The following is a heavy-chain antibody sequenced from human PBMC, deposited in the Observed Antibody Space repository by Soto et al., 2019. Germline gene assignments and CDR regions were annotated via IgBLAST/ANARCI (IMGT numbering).Heavy chain of an antibody. J-gene: IGHJ4*02. CDR1: GGTISSGGYS. V-gene: IGHV4-30-2*01. CDR2: IYHSGST. Sequence: TLSLPCAVSGGTISSGGYSWSWIRQPPGKGLEWIVYIYHSGSTYYNPSLKSRVTISVDRSKNQFSLKLSSVTAADTAVYYCDRASRLLTTAFDYWGQGTLVTVSS. CDR3: DRASRLLTTAFDY. D-gene: IGHD2-21*02.